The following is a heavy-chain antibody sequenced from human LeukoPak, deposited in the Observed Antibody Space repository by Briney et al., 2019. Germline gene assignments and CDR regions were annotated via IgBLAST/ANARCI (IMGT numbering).Heavy chain of an antibody. J-gene: IGHJ4*02. Sequence: GGSLRLSCAASGFTFSSYSMNWVRQAPGKGLEWVSYINSSSTTIYYADSVKGLFTISRDNAKNSLYLQMNSLRAEDTAVYFCARDHLEAGKFDYWGQGTLVTVSS. CDR1: GFTFSSYS. V-gene: IGHV3-48*01. CDR2: INSSSTTI. CDR3: ARDHLEAGKFDY. D-gene: IGHD6-19*01.